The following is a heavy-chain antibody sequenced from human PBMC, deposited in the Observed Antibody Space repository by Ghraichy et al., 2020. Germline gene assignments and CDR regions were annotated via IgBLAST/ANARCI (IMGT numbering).Heavy chain of an antibody. Sequence: LSLTCAASGFTFSSYWMSWVRQAPGKGLEWVANIKQDGSEKYYVDSVKGRFTISRDNAKNSLYLQMNSLRAEDTAVYYCARSRLLWFGELCNWGQGTLVTVSS. CDR3: ARSRLLWFGELCN. D-gene: IGHD3-10*01. CDR1: GFTFSSYW. J-gene: IGHJ4*02. CDR2: IKQDGSEK. V-gene: IGHV3-7*01.